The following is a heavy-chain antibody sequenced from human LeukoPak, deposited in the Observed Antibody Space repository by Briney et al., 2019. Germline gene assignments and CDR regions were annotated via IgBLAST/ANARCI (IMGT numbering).Heavy chain of an antibody. CDR3: ASWDCSGGSCYSRNWFDP. Sequence: GGSLRLSCAASGFTFSSYSMNWVRQAPGKGLEWVSSISSSSSYIYYADSVKGRFTISRDNAKNSLYLQMNSLRAEDTAVYYCASWDCSGGSCYSRNWFDPWGQGTLVTVSS. V-gene: IGHV3-21*01. J-gene: IGHJ5*02. CDR1: GFTFSSYS. D-gene: IGHD2-15*01. CDR2: ISSSSSYI.